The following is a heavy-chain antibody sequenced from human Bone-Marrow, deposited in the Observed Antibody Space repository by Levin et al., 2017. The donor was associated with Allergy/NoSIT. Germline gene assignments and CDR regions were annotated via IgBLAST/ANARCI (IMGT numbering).Heavy chain of an antibody. D-gene: IGHD4-17*01. CDR3: AKDFDPTVTGIDY. J-gene: IGHJ4*02. Sequence: LSLTCAASGFTFSSYAMSWVRQAPGKGLEWVSAISGSGGSTYYADSVKGRFTISRDNSKNTLYLQMDSLRAEDTAVYYCAKDFDPTVTGIDYWGQGTLVTVSS. V-gene: IGHV3-23*01. CDR2: ISGSGGST. CDR1: GFTFSSYA.